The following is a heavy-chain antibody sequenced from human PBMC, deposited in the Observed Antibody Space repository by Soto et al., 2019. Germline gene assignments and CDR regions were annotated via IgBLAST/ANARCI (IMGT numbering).Heavy chain of an antibody. J-gene: IGHJ6*02. D-gene: IGHD4-17*01. V-gene: IGHV3-33*01. CDR2: IWYDGSNK. CDR1: GFTFSSYG. CDR3: AHLGGYGDYYYYYGMDV. Sequence: PGGSLRLSCAASGFTFSSYGMHWVRQAPGKGLEWVAVIWYDGSNKYYADSVKGRFTISRDNSKNTLYLQMNSLRAEDTAVYYCAHLGGYGDYYYYYGMDVWGQGTTVTVSS.